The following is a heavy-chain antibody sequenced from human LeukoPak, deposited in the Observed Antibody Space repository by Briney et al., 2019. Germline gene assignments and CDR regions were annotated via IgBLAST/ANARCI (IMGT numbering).Heavy chain of an antibody. J-gene: IGHJ6*02. CDR1: GFTISSYW. CDR3: ARVVSGYDSSGYYGYYYGMDV. Sequence: PGGSLRLSCAASGFTISSYWMSWVRQAPGKGLEWVANIKEDGSEKYYVDSVKGRFTISRDNAKNSLYLQMNSLRAEDTAVYYCARVVSGYDSSGYYGYYYGMDVWGQGTTVTVSS. V-gene: IGHV3-7*01. CDR2: IKEDGSEK. D-gene: IGHD3-22*01.